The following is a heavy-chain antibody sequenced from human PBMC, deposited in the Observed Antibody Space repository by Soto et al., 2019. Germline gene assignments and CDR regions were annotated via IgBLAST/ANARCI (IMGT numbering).Heavy chain of an antibody. D-gene: IGHD2-8*02. V-gene: IGHV1-18*01. J-gene: IGHJ6*02. CDR2: ISASNGNT. Sequence: QVQLVQSGAEVKNSGASVKVSCKASGYTFTSYGFSWVRQAPGQGLEWMGWISASNGNTNYAQKLQGRVTMNTDTATCTADMELRSLRTAEPATYYCARVSVRDCRDGVCYQGYYYFAMDVWGQGTTVTVS. CDR1: GYTFTSYG. CDR3: ARVSVRDCRDGVCYQGYYYFAMDV.